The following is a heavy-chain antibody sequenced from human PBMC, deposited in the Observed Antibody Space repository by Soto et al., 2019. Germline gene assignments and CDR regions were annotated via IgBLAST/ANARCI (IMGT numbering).Heavy chain of an antibody. V-gene: IGHV1-46*01. CDR3: ATDLTGYYGSGSTFGP. Sequence: ASVKVSCKASGYNFTSYYMHWVRQAPGQGLEWMGIIDPSGGSASYAQKFQGRVTMTRNTSTSTAYMDLSSLRSEDTAVYYCATDLTGYYGSGSTFGPWGQGTLVTVSS. CDR1: GYNFTSYY. D-gene: IGHD3-10*01. J-gene: IGHJ5*02. CDR2: IDPSGGSA.